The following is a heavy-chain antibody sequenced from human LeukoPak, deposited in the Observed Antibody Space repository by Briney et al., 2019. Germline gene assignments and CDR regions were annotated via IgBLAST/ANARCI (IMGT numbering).Heavy chain of an antibody. V-gene: IGHV4-4*07. J-gene: IGHJ3*02. D-gene: IGHD3-22*01. CDR2: IYTSGST. CDR3: ARDVGYYDSSGYYDAFDI. CDR1: GGSISSYY. Sequence: SETLSLTCTVSGGSISSYYWSWIRQPAGMGLEWIGRIYTSGSTNYNPSLKSRVTMSVDTSKNQFSLKLSSVTAADTAVYYCARDVGYYDSSGYYDAFDIWGQGTMVTVSS.